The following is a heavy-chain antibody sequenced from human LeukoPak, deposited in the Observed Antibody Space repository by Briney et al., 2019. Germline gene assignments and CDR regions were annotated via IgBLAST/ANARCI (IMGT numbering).Heavy chain of an antibody. Sequence: ASVKVSCKASGYTFTSNGISWVRQAPGQGLEWMGWISAYNGNTTYAQKLQGRVTMTTDTSTSTAYMELRSLRSDDTAVYYCARDRTLYGRDSSGYGPWGQGTLLTVSS. CDR1: GYTFTSNG. D-gene: IGHD3-22*01. V-gene: IGHV1-18*01. CDR2: ISAYNGNT. J-gene: IGHJ5*02. CDR3: ARDRTLYGRDSSGYGP.